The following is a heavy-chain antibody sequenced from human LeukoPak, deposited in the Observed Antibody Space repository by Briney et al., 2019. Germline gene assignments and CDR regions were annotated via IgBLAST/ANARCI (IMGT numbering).Heavy chain of an antibody. CDR2: IRYDGSNK. V-gene: IGHV3-30*02. CDR3: AKDTCSTSCYFWFDP. CDR1: GFTFSSYG. J-gene: IGHJ5*02. Sequence: GGSLRLSCAASGFTFSSYGMHWVCQGPGKGLEWVAFIRYDGSNKYYADPVKGRCTIPRENSKNTLYLQMNSLRAEDTAVYYCAKDTCSTSCYFWFDPWGQGTLVTVSS. D-gene: IGHD2-2*01.